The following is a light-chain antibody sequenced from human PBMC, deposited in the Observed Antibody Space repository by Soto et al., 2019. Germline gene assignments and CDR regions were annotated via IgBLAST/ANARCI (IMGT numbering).Light chain of an antibody. CDR2: GAS. J-gene: IGKJ5*01. V-gene: IGKV3-20*01. Sequence: EIVLTQSPGTLSFSPGERASLSCRASQSVRSHFAWYQQKPGQAPRLLIYGASRRATGIPDRFTGSGSGTEFTLTIARLEPEDSAVYSCPQYGDSPITFGQGTRLEIE. CDR1: QSVRSH. CDR3: PQYGDSPIT.